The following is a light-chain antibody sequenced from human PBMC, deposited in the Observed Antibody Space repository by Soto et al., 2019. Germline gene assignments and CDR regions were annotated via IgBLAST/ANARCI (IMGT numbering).Light chain of an antibody. CDR2: EVS. CDR1: SSDVGGYNY. J-gene: IGLJ1*01. Sequence: QSVLTHPASVSWSPGQSVTISCTGTSSDVGGYNYVSWYQQHPGKAPKLMIYEVSNRPSGVSNRFSGSKSGNTASLTISGLQAEDEADYYCSSYTSSSTDVFGTGTKATV. CDR3: SSYTSSSTDV. V-gene: IGLV2-14*01.